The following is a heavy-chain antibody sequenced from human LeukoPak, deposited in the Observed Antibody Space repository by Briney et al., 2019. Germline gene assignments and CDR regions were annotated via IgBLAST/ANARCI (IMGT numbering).Heavy chain of an antibody. CDR1: GFTFSSYG. D-gene: IGHD4-11*01. V-gene: IGHV3-30*18. CDR2: ISYDGSNK. J-gene: IGHJ4*02. CDR3: AKDLHSRASCY. Sequence: GRSLRLSCAASGFTFSSYGMHWVRQAPGKGLEWVAVISYDGSNKYYADSVKGRFTISRNNSKNMLFLQMNSLRTEDTALYYCAKDLHSRASCYWGQGALITVS.